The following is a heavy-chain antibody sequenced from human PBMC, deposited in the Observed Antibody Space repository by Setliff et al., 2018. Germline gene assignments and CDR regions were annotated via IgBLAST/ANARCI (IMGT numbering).Heavy chain of an antibody. Sequence: ASVKVSCKTSGYSFTVFGISWVRQAPGQGLEWMGWISPYYGNTNYAQKFQGRVTMTRDTSISTAYMELSRLRSDDTAVYYCARWRSAAAGIGWEYFQHWGQGTLVTVSS. CDR3: ARWRSAAAGIGWEYFQH. J-gene: IGHJ1*01. CDR2: ISPYYGNT. CDR1: GYSFTVFG. V-gene: IGHV1-2*02. D-gene: IGHD6-13*01.